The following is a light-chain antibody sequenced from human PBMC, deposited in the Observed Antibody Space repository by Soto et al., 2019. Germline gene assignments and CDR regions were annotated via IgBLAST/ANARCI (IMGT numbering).Light chain of an antibody. CDR2: DVS. V-gene: IGLV2-14*01. Sequence: QSALTQPASVSGSPGQSITISCTGTSSDVGGYDHVSWYQQHPGKAPKLLFYDVSNRPSGVSDRFSGSKSGNTASLSISELLSEYEADYYCVSYTGVRTRVFGTGTKVT. J-gene: IGLJ1*01. CDR3: VSYTGVRTRV. CDR1: SSDVGGYDH.